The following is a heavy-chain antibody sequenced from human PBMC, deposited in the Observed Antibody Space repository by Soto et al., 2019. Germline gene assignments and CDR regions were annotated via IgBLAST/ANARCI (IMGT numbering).Heavy chain of an antibody. D-gene: IGHD2-15*01. CDR2: ISSSGSTI. CDR1: GFTFSSYE. Sequence: GGSLRLSCAASGFTFSSYEMNWVRQAPGKGLEWVSYISSSGSTIYYADSVKGRFTISRDNAKNSLSLQMNSLRAADTAVYFCPGAAIVVAATPKLDYWGQGTLVTVSS. V-gene: IGHV3-48*03. J-gene: IGHJ4*02. CDR3: PGAAIVVAATPKLDY.